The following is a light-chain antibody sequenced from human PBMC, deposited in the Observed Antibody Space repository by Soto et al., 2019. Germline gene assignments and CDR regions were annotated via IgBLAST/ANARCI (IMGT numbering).Light chain of an antibody. CDR3: QQCDNSPRT. CDR1: QSVSSSY. CDR2: GAS. Sequence: EIVLTQSPGTLSLSPGERATLSCRASQSVSSSYLAWYQQKPGQAPRLLIYGASSRATGIPARFSGSGSGTDFTLTISRLEPEDFAVYYCQQCDNSPRTFGQGTKVEIK. J-gene: IGKJ1*01. V-gene: IGKV3-20*01.